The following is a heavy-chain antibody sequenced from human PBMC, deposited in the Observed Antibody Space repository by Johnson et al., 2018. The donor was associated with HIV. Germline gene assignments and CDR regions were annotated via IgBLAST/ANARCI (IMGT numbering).Heavy chain of an antibody. CDR3: VRGEEGAFDI. CDR2: IKPDGSEK. Sequence: MLLVESGGGVVQPGRSLRLSCAASGFTFSSYGMHWVRQAPGKGLEWVANIKPDGSEKFYVDSVKGRFTISRDNAKNSLFLQMTSLTAEDTAVFSCVRGEEGAFDIWGQGTMVTVS. CDR1: GFTFSSYG. V-gene: IGHV3-7*05. J-gene: IGHJ3*02.